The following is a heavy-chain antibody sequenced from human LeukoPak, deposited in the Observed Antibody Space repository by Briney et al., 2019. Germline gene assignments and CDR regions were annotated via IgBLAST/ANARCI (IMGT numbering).Heavy chain of an antibody. CDR2: IYTSGST. D-gene: IGHD4-17*01. J-gene: IGHJ3*02. Sequence: SETLSLTCTVSSGSISNNYWSWIRQPAGKGLEWIGHIYTSGSTNYNPSLKSRVTMSVDTSKNHFSLKLISVTAADTAVYYCARLLNNDNAGDPDTFDMWGPGTMVTVSS. CDR3: ARLLNNDNAGDPDTFDM. V-gene: IGHV4-4*07. CDR1: SGSISNNY.